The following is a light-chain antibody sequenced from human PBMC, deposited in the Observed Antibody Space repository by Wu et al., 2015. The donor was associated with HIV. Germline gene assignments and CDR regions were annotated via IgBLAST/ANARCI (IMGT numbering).Light chain of an antibody. CDR3: QQYNSYSWT. V-gene: IGKV1-39*01. CDR1: QSISSY. CDR2: AAS. J-gene: IGKJ1*01. Sequence: DIQMTQSPSSLSASVGDRVTITCRASQSISSYLNWYQQKPGKAPKLLIYAASSLQSGVPSRFSGSGSGTDFTLIISSLQPDDFATYCCQQYNSYSWTFGQGTKVEIK.